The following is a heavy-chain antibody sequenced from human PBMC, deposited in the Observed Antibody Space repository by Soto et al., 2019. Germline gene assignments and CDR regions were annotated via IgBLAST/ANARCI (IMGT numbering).Heavy chain of an antibody. CDR3: ARSCGGDCKRGMDV. Sequence: SVKVSCKASGGTFSSYAISWVRQAPGQGLEWMGGIIPIFGTANYAQKFQGRVTITADESTSTAYMELSSLRSEDTAVYYCARSCGGDCKRGMDVWGQGTTVTVSS. J-gene: IGHJ6*02. D-gene: IGHD2-21*02. CDR1: GGTFSSYA. V-gene: IGHV1-69*13. CDR2: IIPIFGTA.